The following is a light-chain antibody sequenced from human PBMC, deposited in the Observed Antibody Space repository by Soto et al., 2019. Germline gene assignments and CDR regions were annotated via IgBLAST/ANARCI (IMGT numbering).Light chain of an antibody. J-gene: IGKJ5*01. V-gene: IGKV3-11*01. CDR3: QQRSNWPPIT. Sequence: EIVLTQSPATLSLSPGERATLSCRASQGVSSYLAWYQQKPGQAPRLLIYDASNRAPGIPARFSGSGSGTDFTLPTSSLEPEDFAVYYCQQRSNWPPITIGQGTRLE. CDR2: DAS. CDR1: QGVSSY.